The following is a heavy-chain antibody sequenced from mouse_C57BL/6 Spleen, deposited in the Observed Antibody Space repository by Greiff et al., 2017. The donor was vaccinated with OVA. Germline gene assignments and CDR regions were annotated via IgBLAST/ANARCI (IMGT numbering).Heavy chain of an antibody. Sequence: EVQVVESGPELVKPGASVKIPCKASGYTFTDYNMDWVKQSHGKSLEWIGDINPNNGGTIYNQKFKGKATLTVDKSSSTAYMELRSLTSEDTAVYYCARSDYYGSSYLDYWGQGTTLTVSS. V-gene: IGHV1-18*01. CDR3: ARSDYYGSSYLDY. CDR1: GYTFTDYN. CDR2: INPNNGGT. D-gene: IGHD1-1*01. J-gene: IGHJ2*01.